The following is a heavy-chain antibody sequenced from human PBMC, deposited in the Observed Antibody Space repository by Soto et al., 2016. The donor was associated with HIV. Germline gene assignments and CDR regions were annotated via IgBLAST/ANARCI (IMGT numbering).Heavy chain of an antibody. V-gene: IGHV1-69*01. Sequence: QVQLMQSGSEVKKPASSVKVSCTASGGTFNSYALSWVRQAPGQGLEWMGVIIPMFDTTNYAQNFQDRVTITADESTSTAYMELNSLRFDDTAVYYCARGSVLSAFDIWGQGTMVIVSS. CDR3: ARGSVLSAFDI. CDR1: GGTFNSYA. CDR2: IIPMFDTT. J-gene: IGHJ3*02.